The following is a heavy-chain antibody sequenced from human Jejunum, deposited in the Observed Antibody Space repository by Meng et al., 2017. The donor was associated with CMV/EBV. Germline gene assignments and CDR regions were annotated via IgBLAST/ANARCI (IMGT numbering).Heavy chain of an antibody. J-gene: IGHJ4*02. V-gene: IGHV1-18*01. CDR3: ARDLWPHIVVVTAPSEF. Sequence: QFQRVQSWPEVNGPGASVKVSCKASGYTSSSYGFTWVRQAPGQWLEWLGWISTYNDNPKYAQKVQGRVTMTADTSTSTAYMELRSLTSDDTAVYYCARDLWPHIVVVTAPSEFWGQGTLVTVSS. D-gene: IGHD2-21*02. CDR2: ISTYNDNP. CDR1: GYTSSSYG.